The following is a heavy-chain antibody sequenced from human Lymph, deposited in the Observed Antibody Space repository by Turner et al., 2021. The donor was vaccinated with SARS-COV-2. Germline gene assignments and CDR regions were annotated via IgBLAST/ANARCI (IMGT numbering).Heavy chain of an antibody. CDR2: ISYDGSNK. V-gene: IGHV3-30*04. CDR1: GFTFSSYV. J-gene: IGHJ5*01. Sequence: QVQLVESGGGVVQPGRSLSLSCAASGFTFSSYVMHWVRQAPGKGLEWVAVISYDGSNKYYADSVKGRFTISRDYSKNTLYLQMNSRGAEDTAIYYCARGVPEFDSWGQGTLVTVSS. D-gene: IGHD2-2*01. CDR3: ARGVPEFDS.